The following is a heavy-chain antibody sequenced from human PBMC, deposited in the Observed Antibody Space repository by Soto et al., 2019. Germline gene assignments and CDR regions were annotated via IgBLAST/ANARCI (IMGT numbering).Heavy chain of an antibody. CDR1: GGSVSSGSYY. V-gene: IGHV4-61*01. CDR3: ARADKWEPDAFDI. J-gene: IGHJ3*02. Sequence: SETLSLTCTVSGGSVSSGSYYWSWIRQPPGKGLEWIGYIYYSGSTNYNPSLKSRVTISVDTSKNQFSLRLSSVTAADTAVYYCARADKWEPDAFDIWGQGTMVTVSS. D-gene: IGHD1-26*01. CDR2: IYYSGST.